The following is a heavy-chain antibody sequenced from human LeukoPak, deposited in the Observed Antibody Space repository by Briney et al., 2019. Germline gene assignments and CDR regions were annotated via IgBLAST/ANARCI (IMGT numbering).Heavy chain of an antibody. V-gene: IGHV4-39*07. J-gene: IGHJ4*02. Sequence: PSETLSLTCTVSGGSISSGSYYWSWIRQPPGKGLEWIGEINHSGSTNYNPSLKSRVTISVDTSKNQFSLKLSSVTAADTAVYYCARVNNFEMATIALDYWGQGTLVTVSS. CDR2: INHSGST. D-gene: IGHD5-24*01. CDR3: ARVNNFEMATIALDY. CDR1: GGSISSGSYY.